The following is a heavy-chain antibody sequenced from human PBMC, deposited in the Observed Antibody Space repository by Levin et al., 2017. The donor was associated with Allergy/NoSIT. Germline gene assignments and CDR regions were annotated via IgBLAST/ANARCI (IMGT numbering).Heavy chain of an antibody. CDR2: VYYTGST. Sequence: SQTLSLTCTVSGGSRIGYYWTWIRQPPGKGLEWVGYVYYTGSTDYNPSLKSRVSISLDTSKNQFSLKLSFVTAADTAVYYCARSTWGYAFDIWDQGTMVTVSS. D-gene: IGHD3-16*01. CDR1: GGSRIGYY. CDR3: ARSTWGYAFDI. J-gene: IGHJ3*02. V-gene: IGHV4-59*01.